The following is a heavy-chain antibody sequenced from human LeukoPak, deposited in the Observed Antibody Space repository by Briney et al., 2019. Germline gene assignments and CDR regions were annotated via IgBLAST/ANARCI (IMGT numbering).Heavy chain of an antibody. CDR1: GFTFSSYS. CDR2: ISSSSSYI. V-gene: IGHV3-21*01. Sequence: SGGSLRLSCAASGFTFSSYSMNWVRQAPGKGLEWVASISSSSSYIYYAGSVKGRFTISRDNAKNSLYLQMNSLRAEDTAVYYCARSPRSSSDWFDPWGQGTLVTVSS. J-gene: IGHJ5*02. CDR3: ARSPRSSSDWFDP. D-gene: IGHD2-2*01.